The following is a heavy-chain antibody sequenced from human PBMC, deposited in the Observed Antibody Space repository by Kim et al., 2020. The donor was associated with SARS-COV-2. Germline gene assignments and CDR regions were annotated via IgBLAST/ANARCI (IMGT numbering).Heavy chain of an antibody. CDR3: AKDHILAGYRYFDA. Sequence: GGSLRLSCAAFGFSFSSYGMHWVRQTPGKGLEWVTFVSCDGNKKYYADSVKGRFTISRDNSKNTVYLQMDSLKAEDTAVYYCAKDHILAGYRYFDAWGQGTLVPVSP. D-gene: IGHD3-9*01. J-gene: IGHJ4*02. V-gene: IGHV3-30*02. CDR2: VSCDGNKK. CDR1: GFSFSSYG.